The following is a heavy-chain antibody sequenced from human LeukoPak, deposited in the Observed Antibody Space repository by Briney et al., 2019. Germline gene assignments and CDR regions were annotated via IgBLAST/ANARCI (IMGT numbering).Heavy chain of an antibody. V-gene: IGHV1-18*01. CDR2: ISAYNGNT. J-gene: IGHJ4*02. Sequence: ASVTVSCTASGYTFTIYGISWVRQAPGQGLEWMGWISAYNGNTNYAQKLQGRVTMTTDTSTSTAYMELRSLRSDDTAVYYCARDLGTYGDYDYWGQGTLVTVSS. CDR1: GYTFTIYG. D-gene: IGHD4-17*01. CDR3: ARDLGTYGDYDY.